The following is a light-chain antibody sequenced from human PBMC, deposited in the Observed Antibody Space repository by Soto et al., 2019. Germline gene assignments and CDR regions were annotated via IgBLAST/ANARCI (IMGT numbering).Light chain of an antibody. CDR2: EVS. CDR3: GSYAGNNNFV. Sequence: QSALTQPPSASGCPGQSVTISCTGTSSDVGGYNYVSWYQQHPGKAHKLMISEVSKRPSGVPDRFSGSKYVNTASLTVSGLQAEDEADYYCGSYAGNNNFVFGTVTKVTVL. V-gene: IGLV2-8*01. CDR1: SSDVGGYNY. J-gene: IGLJ1*01.